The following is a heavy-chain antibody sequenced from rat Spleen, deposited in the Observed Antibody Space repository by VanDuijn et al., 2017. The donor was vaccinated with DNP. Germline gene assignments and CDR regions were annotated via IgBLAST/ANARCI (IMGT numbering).Heavy chain of an antibody. CDR2: ISYNGGT. D-gene: IGHD3-8*01. J-gene: IGHJ4*01. Sequence: EVELVESGGGLVQPGRSMKLSCAASGFTFSDYYMAWVRQAPAKGLEWVATISYNGGTYYRNSVKGRFTISRDNAQSTLYLQMDSLRSEDTATYYCARHRTIMPYYYAMDAWGQGASVTVSS. CDR3: ARHRTIMPYYYAMDA. CDR1: GFTFSDYY. V-gene: IGHV5-7*01.